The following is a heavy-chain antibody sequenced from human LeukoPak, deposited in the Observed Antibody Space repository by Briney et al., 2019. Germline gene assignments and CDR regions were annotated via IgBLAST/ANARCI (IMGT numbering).Heavy chain of an antibody. Sequence: GGSLRLSCAASGFTVSSIHMVWVRQAPGKGLEWVSVTYTGGNSYYADSVKGRFIISRDISKNTLYLQMNSLRAEDTAVYYCAKYSSSWYFFWFDPWGQGTLVTVSS. V-gene: IGHV3-53*01. J-gene: IGHJ5*02. CDR3: AKYSSSWYFFWFDP. D-gene: IGHD6-13*01. CDR2: TYTGGNS. CDR1: GFTVSSIH.